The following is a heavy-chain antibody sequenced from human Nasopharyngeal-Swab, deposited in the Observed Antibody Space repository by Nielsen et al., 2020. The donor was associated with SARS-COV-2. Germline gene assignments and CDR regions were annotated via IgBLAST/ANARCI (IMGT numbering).Heavy chain of an antibody. CDR3: ARGGFWSGYSSYDY. CDR2: IKQDGSEK. CDR1: GFTFGDYW. J-gene: IGHJ4*02. D-gene: IGHD3-3*01. Sequence: GESLKISCAASGFTFGDYWMSWVRQAPGKGLEWVANIKQDGSEKYYVDSVKGRFTISRDNAKNSLYLQMNSLRAEDTAVYYCARGGFWSGYSSYDYWGQGTLVTVSS. V-gene: IGHV3-7*04.